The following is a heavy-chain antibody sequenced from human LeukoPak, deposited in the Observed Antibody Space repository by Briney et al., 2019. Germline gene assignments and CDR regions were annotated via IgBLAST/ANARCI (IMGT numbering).Heavy chain of an antibody. D-gene: IGHD3-10*01. Sequence: RTGGSLRLSCVASGFTFSGYWMHWVRQPPGKGLVWVSRINSDGTSTTYADSVKGRFTITRDNAKNTLYLQMNSLRAEDTAVYYCARGRIGSSYYYFDYWGQGAVVTVSS. CDR2: INSDGTST. V-gene: IGHV3-74*01. CDR3: ARGRIGSSYYYFDY. CDR1: GFTFSGYW. J-gene: IGHJ4*02.